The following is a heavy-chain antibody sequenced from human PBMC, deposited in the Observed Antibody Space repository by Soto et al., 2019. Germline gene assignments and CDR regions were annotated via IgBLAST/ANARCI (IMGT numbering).Heavy chain of an antibody. Sequence: EVQLLESGGGLVQPGGSLRLSCAASGFTFSSYAMSWVRQAPGKGLEWVSDISGSGGSTYYADSVKGRFTISRDNSHNPLCLRMNSPRAADTPVYYCGKGQALALFEYFQHWCQGTLVTVCS. CDR3: GKGQALALFEYFQH. D-gene: IGHD6-19*01. CDR1: GFTFSSYA. J-gene: IGHJ1*01. CDR2: ISGSGGST. V-gene: IGHV3-23*01.